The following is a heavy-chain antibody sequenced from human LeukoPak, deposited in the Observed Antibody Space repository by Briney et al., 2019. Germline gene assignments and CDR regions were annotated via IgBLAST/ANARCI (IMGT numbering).Heavy chain of an antibody. CDR1: GFTFSSYG. Sequence: GGSLRLSCAASGFTFSSYGMNWVRQAPGKGLEWVSAISGSGGNTYYADSVKGRFTISRDNSKNALYLQMNSLRAEDTAVYYCAKDSQWLVPYMDVWGKGTTVTVSS. D-gene: IGHD6-19*01. CDR3: AKDSQWLVPYMDV. CDR2: ISGSGGNT. V-gene: IGHV3-23*01. J-gene: IGHJ6*03.